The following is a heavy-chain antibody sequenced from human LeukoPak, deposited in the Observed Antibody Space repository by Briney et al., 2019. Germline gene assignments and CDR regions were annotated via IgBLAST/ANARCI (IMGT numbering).Heavy chain of an antibody. CDR2: IYYSGNT. V-gene: IGHV4-59*12. CDR1: GGSISNYY. Sequence: SETLSLTCTVSGGSISNYYWSWIRQPPGKGLEWIGYIYYSGNTDYNPSLKSRVTISIDTSKKQFSLKLTSVTAADTAVYYCARDQRSLFDVWGQGSLVTVSS. D-gene: IGHD1-26*01. J-gene: IGHJ4*02. CDR3: ARDQRSLFDV.